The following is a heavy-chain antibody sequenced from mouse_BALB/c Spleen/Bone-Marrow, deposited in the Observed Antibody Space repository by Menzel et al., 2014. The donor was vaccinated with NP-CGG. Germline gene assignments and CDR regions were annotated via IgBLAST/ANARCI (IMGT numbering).Heavy chain of an antibody. D-gene: IGHD1-1*01. J-gene: IGHJ4*01. Sequence: EVKLMESGGGLVQPGGSRKLSCAASGFTFSDYGMAWVRQAPGKGPEWVAFISNLAYSICYADTVTGRFTISRENAKNTLYLEMSSLRSEDTDMYYCARLYGSGSGYAMDYWGQGTSVTVSA. V-gene: IGHV5-15*02. CDR3: ARLYGSGSGYAMDY. CDR1: GFTFSDYG. CDR2: ISNLAYSI.